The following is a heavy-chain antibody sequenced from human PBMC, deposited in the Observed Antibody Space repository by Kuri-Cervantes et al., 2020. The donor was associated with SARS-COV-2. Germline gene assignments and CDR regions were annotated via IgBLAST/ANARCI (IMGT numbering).Heavy chain of an antibody. CDR3: ARISTYYFDY. Sequence: SQTLSLTCAVSGYSISSGYYWGWIRQPPGKGLEWIGSIYQSGSTYYNPSLKSRVTISVDTSKNQFSLKLSSVTAADTAVYYCARISTYYFDYWGQGTLVTVSS. J-gene: IGHJ4*02. CDR2: IYQSGST. CDR1: GYSISSGYY. V-gene: IGHV4-38-2*01.